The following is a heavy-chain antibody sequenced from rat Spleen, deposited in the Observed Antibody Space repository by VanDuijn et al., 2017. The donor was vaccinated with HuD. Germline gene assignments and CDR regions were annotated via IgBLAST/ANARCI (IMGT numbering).Heavy chain of an antibody. D-gene: IGHD1-11*01. Sequence: QVQLKESGPGLVQPSQTLSLTCTVSGFSLSSYGVIWVRQPPGKGLEWMGRMRYKGDTSYNSVLKSRLSISMDTSKNQVFLKMNSLQTDDTGTYYCTRAGIASIATDGIWGQGVMVTVSS. CDR2: MRYKGDT. V-gene: IGHV2-63*01. J-gene: IGHJ2*01. CDR3: TRAGIASIATDGI. CDR1: GFSLSSYG.